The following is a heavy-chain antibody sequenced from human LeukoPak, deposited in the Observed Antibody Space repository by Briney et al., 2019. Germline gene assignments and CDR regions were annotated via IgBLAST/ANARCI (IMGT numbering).Heavy chain of an antibody. CDR1: GFTFSSYA. J-gene: IGHJ6*03. V-gene: IGHV3-23*01. CDR2: ISGSGGST. CDR3: AREGRDFWSGPLGYYYYMDV. Sequence: GGSLRLSCAASGFTFSSYAMSWVRQAPGKGLEWVSAISGSGGSTYYADSVKGRFTISRDNSKNTLYLQMNSLRAEDTAVYYCAREGRDFWSGPLGYYYYMDVWGKGTTVTVSS. D-gene: IGHD3-3*01.